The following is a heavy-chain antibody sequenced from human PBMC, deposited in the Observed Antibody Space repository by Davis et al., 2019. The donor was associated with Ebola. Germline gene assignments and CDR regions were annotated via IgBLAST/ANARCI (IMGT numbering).Heavy chain of an antibody. D-gene: IGHD6-6*01. CDR2: INHSGST. V-gene: IGHV4-4*02. J-gene: IGHJ5*02. CDR1: GGSISGRVW. CDR3: ARVSVWGIAARGYNWFDP. Sequence: SETLSLTCAVSGGSISGRVWWSWIRQPPGKGLEWIGEINHSGSTNYNPSLKSRVTISVDTSKNQFSLKLSSVTAADTAVYYCARVSVWGIAARGYNWFDPWGQGTLVTVSS.